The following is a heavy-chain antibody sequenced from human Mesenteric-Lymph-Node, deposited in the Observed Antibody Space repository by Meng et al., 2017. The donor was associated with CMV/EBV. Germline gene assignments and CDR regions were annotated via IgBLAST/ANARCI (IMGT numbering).Heavy chain of an antibody. Sequence: ASVKVSCKASGYTFTGYYLHWVRQAPGQGLEWVGWINSNSGGTIYAQKFQGRVTMTRDTSISTAYMELSRLGSDDTAMYYCASVEMATIYYYGMDVWGQGTTVTVSS. V-gene: IGHV1-2*02. J-gene: IGHJ6*02. D-gene: IGHD5-24*01. CDR2: INSNSGGT. CDR1: GYTFTGYY. CDR3: ASVEMATIYYYGMDV.